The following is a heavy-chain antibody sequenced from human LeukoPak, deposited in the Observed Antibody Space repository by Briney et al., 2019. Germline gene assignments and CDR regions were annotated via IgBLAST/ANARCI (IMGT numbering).Heavy chain of an antibody. CDR1: GDSVSSNSAA. CDR3: ARDTTGYYYGMDV. D-gene: IGHD1-14*01. V-gene: IGHV6-1*01. Sequence: SQTLSLTCAISGDSVSSNSAAWNWIRQSPPRGLEWLGRTYYRSEWYNDYAVSVKSRVTINPDTSKNQFSLQLNSVTPEDTAVYYCARDTTGYYYGMDVWGQGTTVAVSS. J-gene: IGHJ6*02. CDR2: TYYRSEWYN.